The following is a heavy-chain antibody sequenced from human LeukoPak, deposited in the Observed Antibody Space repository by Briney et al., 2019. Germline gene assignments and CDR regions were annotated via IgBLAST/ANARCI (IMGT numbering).Heavy chain of an antibody. V-gene: IGHV4-34*01. CDR2: INHSGST. J-gene: IGHJ4*02. Sequence: SETLSLTCGVYGGSFSGYYWTWIRQPPGKGLEWIGEINHSGSTNNNPSLKTRVTISVDTSKNQFSLKLSSETAADTAVYYCARGPPIKYDILTGYYNFDCWGQGTLVTVSS. CDR3: ARGPPIKYDILTGYYNFDC. D-gene: IGHD3-9*01. CDR1: GGSFSGYY.